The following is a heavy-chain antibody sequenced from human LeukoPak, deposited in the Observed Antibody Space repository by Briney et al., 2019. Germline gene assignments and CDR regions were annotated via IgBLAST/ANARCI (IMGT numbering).Heavy chain of an antibody. CDR1: GVSISSGGYY. CDR3: ARQKYSSSRYDFDY. J-gene: IGHJ4*02. D-gene: IGHD6-13*01. CDR2: IYYSGST. V-gene: IGHV4-31*03. Sequence: SETLSLTCTVSGVSISSGGYYWRWIRQHPGKGQEWIGYIYYSGSTYYNPSLKSRLTISLDTSSNQFSLKLNSVTAADTAVYYCARQKYSSSRYDFDYWGQGTLVTVSS.